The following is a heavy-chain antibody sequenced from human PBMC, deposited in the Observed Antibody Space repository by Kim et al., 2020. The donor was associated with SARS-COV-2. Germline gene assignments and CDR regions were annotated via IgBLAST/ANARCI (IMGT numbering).Heavy chain of an antibody. CDR3: ASARGAATPLDSFDY. V-gene: IGHV3-23*01. CDR1: GFTFSSYA. Sequence: GGSLRLTCAASGFTFSSYAMTWVRQAPGKGLEWVSTIRHSGGSTYYADSVKGRFTISRDNSRNTLYLQMNNLRAEDTALYYCASARGAATPLDSFDYWGQGALVTVSP. D-gene: IGHD2-15*01. J-gene: IGHJ4*02. CDR2: IRHSGGST.